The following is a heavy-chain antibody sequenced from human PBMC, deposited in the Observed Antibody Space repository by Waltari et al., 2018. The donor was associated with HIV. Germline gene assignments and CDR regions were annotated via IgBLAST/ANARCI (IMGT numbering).Heavy chain of an antibody. Sequence: EVQLVESGGGLVQPGGSLRLSCAASGFTFSSYWTHWVRQGPGKGLVGVSLMSSDGSSTTYADSVKGRFTISRDNAKNTLYLQMNRLRAEDTAVYYCARAGRDGKLPPDYWGQGTLVTVSS. D-gene: IGHD1-7*01. CDR2: MSSDGSST. V-gene: IGHV3-74*01. J-gene: IGHJ4*02. CDR1: GFTFSSYW. CDR3: ARAGRDGKLPPDY.